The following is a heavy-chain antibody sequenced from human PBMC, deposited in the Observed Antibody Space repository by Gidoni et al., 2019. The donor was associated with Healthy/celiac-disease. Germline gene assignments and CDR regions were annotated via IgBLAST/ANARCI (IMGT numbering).Heavy chain of an antibody. D-gene: IGHD6-19*01. CDR1: GFTFGDYA. CDR3: TSPTSSGWYLGVDY. CDR2: IRSKAYGGTT. Sequence: EVQLVESGGGLVQPGRSLRLSCTASGFTFGDYAMSWFRQAPGKGLEWVGCIRSKAYGGTTEYAASVKGRFTISRDDSKSIAYLQMNSLKTEDTAVYYCTSPTSSGWYLGVDYWGQGTLVTVSS. V-gene: IGHV3-49*03. J-gene: IGHJ4*02.